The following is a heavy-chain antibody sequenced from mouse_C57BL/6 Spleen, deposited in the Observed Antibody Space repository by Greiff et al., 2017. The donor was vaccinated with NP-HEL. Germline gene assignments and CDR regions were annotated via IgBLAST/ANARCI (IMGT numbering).Heavy chain of an antibody. D-gene: IGHD2-5*01. CDR3: ARRDSNSYAMDY. J-gene: IGHJ4*01. CDR1: GYTFTSYW. Sequence: QVQLQQSGAELVKPGASVKLSCKASGYTFTSYWMQWVKQRPGQGLEWIGEIDPSDSYTNYNQKFKGKATLTVDTSSSTAYMQLSSLTSEDSAVYYWARRDSNSYAMDYWGQGTSVTVSS. CDR2: IDPSDSYT. V-gene: IGHV1-50*01.